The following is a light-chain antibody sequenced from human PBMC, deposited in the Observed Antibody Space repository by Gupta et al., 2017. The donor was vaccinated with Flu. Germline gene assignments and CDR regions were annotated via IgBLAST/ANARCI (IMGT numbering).Light chain of an antibody. J-gene: IGLJ2*01. CDR2: SDN. CDR1: SSTIATNS. CDR3: AAWDDSLHVVV. Sequence: SVLTQPPSASATPGDRVTISCSGSSSTIATNSLNWYQQLPGSIPKLLIYSDNQRPAGVPDRFSASKSGTSASLAIVGLQSEDEATYYCAAWDDSLHVVVFGGGTKLTVL. V-gene: IGLV1-44*01.